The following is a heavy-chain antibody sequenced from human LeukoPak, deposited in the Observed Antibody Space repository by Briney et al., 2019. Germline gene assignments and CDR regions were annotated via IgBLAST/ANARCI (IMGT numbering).Heavy chain of an antibody. D-gene: IGHD3-10*01. CDR1: GYTFTSYY. CDR3: ASWFGENDALDI. Sequence: ASAKVSCKASGYTFTSYYMHWVRPAPGQGLEWMGIINPSGGSTRYAQKFQGRVTMTRDTSTSTVYMELKRLRSEDTAVYYCASWFGENDALDIWGQGTMVTVSS. V-gene: IGHV1-46*01. J-gene: IGHJ3*02. CDR2: INPSGGST.